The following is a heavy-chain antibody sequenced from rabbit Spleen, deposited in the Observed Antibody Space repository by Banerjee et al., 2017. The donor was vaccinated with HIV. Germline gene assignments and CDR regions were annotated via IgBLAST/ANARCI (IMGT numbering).Heavy chain of an antibody. CDR3: ARDTASSFSSYGMDL. CDR1: GFSFSRSYY. V-gene: IGHV1S45*01. J-gene: IGHJ6*01. D-gene: IGHD8-1*01. CDR2: VYNGDSGSRT. Sequence: QEQLQESGGDLVKPEGSLTLTCTASGFSFSRSYYVCWVRQAPGKGLEWIACVYNGDSGSRTYYATWAKGRFTISKTSSTTVTLQMTRLTAADTATYFCARDTASSFSSYGMDLWGPGTLVTVS.